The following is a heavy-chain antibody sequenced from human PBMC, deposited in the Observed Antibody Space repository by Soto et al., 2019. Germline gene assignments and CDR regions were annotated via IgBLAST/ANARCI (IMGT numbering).Heavy chain of an antibody. CDR1: GLTLRKDC. Sequence: GSLRLACAGSGLTLRKDCLSWVRQAPGKGLELVANINQDGSERYYVDYVRGRFTISRDKVENSLYLQMNSLRPEDTAVYYCAVYGYGVSAADYWGQGTLGTVSS. CDR3: AVYGYGVSAADY. CDR2: INQDGSER. J-gene: IGHJ4*02. V-gene: IGHV3-7*03. D-gene: IGHD4-17*01.